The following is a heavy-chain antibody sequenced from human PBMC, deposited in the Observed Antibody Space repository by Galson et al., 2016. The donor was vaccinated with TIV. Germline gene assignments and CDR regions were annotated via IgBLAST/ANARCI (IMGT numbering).Heavy chain of an antibody. V-gene: IGHV3-7*01. Sequence: SLRLSCAASGFTFSNYWMSWVRQAPGKGLEWVANIKHDESEIYYVDSVKGRFSIFRDNAKNSLYLQMGSLRAEDTAVYYCAREKMSGSQFGANFDYWGQGTLVTVSS. CDR2: IKHDESEI. J-gene: IGHJ4*02. CDR1: GFTFSNYW. CDR3: AREKMSGSQFGANFDY. D-gene: IGHD1-26*01.